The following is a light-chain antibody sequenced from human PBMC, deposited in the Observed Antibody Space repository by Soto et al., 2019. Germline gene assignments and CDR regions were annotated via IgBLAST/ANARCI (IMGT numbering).Light chain of an antibody. CDR3: QQYYSSPLS. CDR1: QSVLYSSNNKNY. Sequence: DIVMTQSPDSLAVSLGERATINCNSSQSVLYSSNNKNYLAWYQQKPGHPPKLLIYWASTRESGVPDRFSGSGSGTDFTLTISSLQAEDVAVYYCQQYYSSPLSFGGGTKVDI. J-gene: IGKJ4*01. CDR2: WAS. V-gene: IGKV4-1*01.